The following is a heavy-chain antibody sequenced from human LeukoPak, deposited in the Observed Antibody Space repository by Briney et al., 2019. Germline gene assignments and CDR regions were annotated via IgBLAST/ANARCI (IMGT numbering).Heavy chain of an antibody. Sequence: GGSLRLSCAASGFTFSSYEMNWVRQTPGKGLEWVSYISSSGSTIYYADSVKGRFTISRDNSKNTLYLQMNSLRAEDTAVYYCAKDPNYYDSSDEDYWGQGTLVTVSS. CDR3: AKDPNYYDSSDEDY. J-gene: IGHJ4*02. V-gene: IGHV3-48*03. D-gene: IGHD3-22*01. CDR2: ISSSGSTI. CDR1: GFTFSSYE.